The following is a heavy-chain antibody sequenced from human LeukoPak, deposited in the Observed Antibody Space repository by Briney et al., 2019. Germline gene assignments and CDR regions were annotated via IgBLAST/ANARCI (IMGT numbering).Heavy chain of an antibody. CDR2: INPSGGST. CDR3: ASEGGSSKYFQH. D-gene: IGHD1-26*01. Sequence: ASVKVSCKASGHTFTSYYMHWVRQAPGQGLEWMGIINPSGGSTSYAQKFQGRVTMTRDMSTSTVYMELSSLRPEDTAVYYCASEGGSSKYFQHWGQGTLVTVSS. CDR1: GHTFTSYY. J-gene: IGHJ1*01. V-gene: IGHV1-46*01.